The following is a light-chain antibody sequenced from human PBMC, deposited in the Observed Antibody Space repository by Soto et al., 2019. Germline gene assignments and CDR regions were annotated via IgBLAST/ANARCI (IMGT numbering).Light chain of an antibody. J-gene: IGKJ2*01. CDR3: QQYGSSPPYT. V-gene: IGKV3-20*01. CDR2: GAS. CDR1: QSVSSSY. Sequence: EIVVTQSPGTLSLSPGERATLSCRASQSVSSSYLAWYQQKPGQAPRLLIYGASSRATGIPDRFSGSGSGTDFTLTISSLEPEDFAVYYCQQYGSSPPYTFGQGTKLEIK.